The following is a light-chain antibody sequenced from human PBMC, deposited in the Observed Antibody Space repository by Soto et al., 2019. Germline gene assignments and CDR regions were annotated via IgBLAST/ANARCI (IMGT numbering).Light chain of an antibody. Sequence: DIQMTQSPSSLSASVGDRVTITCRASQSIRSYLNWYQQKPGKAPKLLIYAASSLQSGVPSSFSGSGSGTDFTLTISSLQPKDFATYYCQQTYSTPQTFGQGTKVES. J-gene: IGKJ1*01. CDR1: QSIRSY. CDR3: QQTYSTPQT. CDR2: AAS. V-gene: IGKV1-39*01.